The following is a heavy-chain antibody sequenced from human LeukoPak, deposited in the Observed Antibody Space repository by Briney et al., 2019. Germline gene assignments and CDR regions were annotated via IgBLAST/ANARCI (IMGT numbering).Heavy chain of an antibody. D-gene: IGHD3-16*01. CDR1: GDSVSSSSAA. V-gene: IGHV6-1*01. CDR2: TYYRSKWYN. Sequence: SQTLSLTCAISGDSVSSSSAAWNWIRQSPSRGLEWLGRTYYRSKWYNDYPVSVKSRISFNPDTSKNQFSLQLNSVTPEDTAVYYCARLDHRDYDAFDIWGQGTMVTVSS. CDR3: ARLDHRDYDAFDI. J-gene: IGHJ3*02.